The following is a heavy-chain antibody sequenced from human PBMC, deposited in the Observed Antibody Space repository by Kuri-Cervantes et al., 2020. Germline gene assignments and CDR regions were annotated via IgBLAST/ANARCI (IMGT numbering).Heavy chain of an antibody. D-gene: IGHD3-16*02. CDR3: ARGSGMITFGGVIVF. CDR2: INPNSGGT. CDR1: GYTFTGYY. Sequence: ASVKVSCKASGYTFTGYYMHWVRQAPGQGLEWMGWINPNSGGTNYAQKFQGRVTMTRDTSTSTVYMELSSLRSEDTAVYYCARGSGMITFGGVIVFWGQGTLVTVSS. J-gene: IGHJ4*02. V-gene: IGHV1-2*02.